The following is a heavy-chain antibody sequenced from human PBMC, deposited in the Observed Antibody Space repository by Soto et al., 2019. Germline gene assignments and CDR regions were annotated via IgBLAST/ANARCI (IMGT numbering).Heavy chain of an antibody. CDR1: GFIVSSNY. Sequence: PGGSLRLSCAASGFIVSSNYMSWVRQAPGKGLEWVAVIYSGGSTYYADSVKGRFTISRDNAENSLYLQMNSLRAEDTAVYYCARELDGIDVWGQGTTVTVSS. CDR2: IYSGGST. CDR3: ARELDGIDV. V-gene: IGHV3-53*01. J-gene: IGHJ6*02.